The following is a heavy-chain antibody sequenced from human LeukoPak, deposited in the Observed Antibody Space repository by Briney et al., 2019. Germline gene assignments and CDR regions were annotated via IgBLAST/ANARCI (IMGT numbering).Heavy chain of an antibody. CDR2: IKSKTDGGTT. CDR3: TTVIDSGSWDY. J-gene: IGHJ4*02. D-gene: IGHD6-13*01. CDR1: GFTFSNAW. Sequence: GGPLRLSCAASGFTFSNAWMSWVRQAPGKGLEWVGRIKSKTDGGTTDYAAPVKGRFTISRDDSNNTLYLQMNSLKTEDTAVYYCTTVIDSGSWDYWGQGTLVTVSS. V-gene: IGHV3-15*01.